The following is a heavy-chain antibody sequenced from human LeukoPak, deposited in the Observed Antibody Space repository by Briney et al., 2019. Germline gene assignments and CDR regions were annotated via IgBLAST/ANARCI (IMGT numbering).Heavy chain of an antibody. J-gene: IGHJ4*02. D-gene: IGHD1-1*01. CDR1: GFTFSSYA. CDR2: ISGSGGST. V-gene: IGHV3-23*01. CDR3: AKKRLTTTGREFDY. Sequence: QPGGSLRLSCAASGFTFSSYAMSWVRQAPGKGLEWVSTISGSGGSTDYAESVKGRFTISRDNSKNTLYLQMTSLRAEDTAIYYCAKKRLTTTGREFDYWGQGTPVTVSS.